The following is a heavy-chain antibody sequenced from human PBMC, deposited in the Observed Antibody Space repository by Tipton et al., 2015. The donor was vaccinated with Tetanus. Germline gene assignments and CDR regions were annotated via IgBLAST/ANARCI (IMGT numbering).Heavy chain of an antibody. CDR3: ATVGLVTASVKY. D-gene: IGHD2-21*02. CDR1: GDYLSDYY. Sequence: GLVKPSETLSLTCGVFGDYLSDYYWTWVRQHPGKGLDWIGYISYTGTTHYNPSLKSRVTISLDRSKNQFSLKLTSVTAADTAVYYCATVGLVTASVKYWGQGTLVTVSS. V-gene: IGHV4-31*11. J-gene: IGHJ4*01. CDR2: ISYTGTT.